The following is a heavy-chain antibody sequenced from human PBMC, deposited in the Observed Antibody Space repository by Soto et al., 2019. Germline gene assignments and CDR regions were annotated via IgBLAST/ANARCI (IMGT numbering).Heavy chain of an antibody. J-gene: IGHJ6*02. V-gene: IGHV4-4*07. CDR2: IYSDGTT. CDR1: GGSISGYY. Sequence: SETLSLTCTVSGGSISGYYWSWVRQPAGKGLEWVGRIYSDGTTNYSPSLKSRVTMSLDTSKDQFSLPLNSVTAADTAVYYCARVGCSNSKCYTRGMDVWGQGTTVTAP. CDR3: ARVGCSNSKCYTRGMDV. D-gene: IGHD2-2*01.